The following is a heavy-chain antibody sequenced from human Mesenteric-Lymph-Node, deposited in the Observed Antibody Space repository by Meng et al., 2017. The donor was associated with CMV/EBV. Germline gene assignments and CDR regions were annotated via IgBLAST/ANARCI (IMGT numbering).Heavy chain of an antibody. CDR3: ARDYDTSGYYKD. Sequence: GESLKISCAVSGFSVSTNTMSWVRQAPRKGLEWISLIYGGGSPFYADSVKGRFTISRDNAKNSLYLQMNSLRAEDTAVYYCARDYDTSGYYKDWGQGTLVTVSS. J-gene: IGHJ4*02. CDR2: IYGGGSP. CDR1: GFSVSTNT. V-gene: IGHV3-66*01. D-gene: IGHD3-22*01.